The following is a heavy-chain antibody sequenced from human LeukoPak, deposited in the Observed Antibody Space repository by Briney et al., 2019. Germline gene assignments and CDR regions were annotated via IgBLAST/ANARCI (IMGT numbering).Heavy chain of an antibody. D-gene: IGHD3-22*01. CDR3: AKDLLRGVVVITRFDY. CDR2: ISGSGGST. J-gene: IGHJ4*02. CDR1: GFTFSSYG. Sequence: GGSLRLSCAASGFTFSSYGMSWARQAPGKGLEWVSAISGSGGSTYYADSVKGRFTISRDNSKNALYLQMNSLRAEDTAVYYCAKDLLRGVVVITRFDYWGQGTLVSVSS. V-gene: IGHV3-23*01.